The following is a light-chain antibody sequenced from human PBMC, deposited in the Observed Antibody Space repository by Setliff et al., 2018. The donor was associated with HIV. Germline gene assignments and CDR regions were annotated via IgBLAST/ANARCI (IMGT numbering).Light chain of an antibody. Sequence: QSVLTQPASVSGSPGQSITISRTGTSSDIGSSNFVSWYQQHPGKAPKVMIYNVDKRPSGVSNRFSGSKSGNTASLTISGLQTEDEADYYCSSYSINNLYVFATGTKVTVL. CDR3: SSYSINNLYV. J-gene: IGLJ1*01. CDR2: NVD. CDR1: SSDIGSSNF. V-gene: IGLV2-14*03.